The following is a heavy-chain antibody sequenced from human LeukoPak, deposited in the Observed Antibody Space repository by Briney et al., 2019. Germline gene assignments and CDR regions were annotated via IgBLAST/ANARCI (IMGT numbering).Heavy chain of an antibody. V-gene: IGHV3-66*01. D-gene: IGHD6-13*01. Sequence: GGSLRLSCAASGFTLSSNYMSWVREAPGKGLEWVSVIYSGGSTYYADSVKGRFTISRDNSKNTLYLQMNSLRAEDTAVYYCARGSSWYYGMDVWGQGTTVTVSS. J-gene: IGHJ6*02. CDR1: GFTLSSNY. CDR2: IYSGGST. CDR3: ARGSSWYYGMDV.